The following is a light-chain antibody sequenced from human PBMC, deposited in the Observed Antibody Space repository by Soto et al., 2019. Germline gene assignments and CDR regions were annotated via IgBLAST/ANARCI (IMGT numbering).Light chain of an antibody. Sequence: QSVLTQPSSVSGSPGHSISISCTGTSSDVGGYSHVSWYQQHPGKAPKVMIYDVSNRPSGVSNRFSGSKSGNTAFLTISGLQAEDEADFYCSAFTSRNTYVFGTGTKVTVL. CDR2: DVS. V-gene: IGLV2-14*03. CDR3: SAFTSRNTYV. J-gene: IGLJ1*01. CDR1: SSDVGGYSH.